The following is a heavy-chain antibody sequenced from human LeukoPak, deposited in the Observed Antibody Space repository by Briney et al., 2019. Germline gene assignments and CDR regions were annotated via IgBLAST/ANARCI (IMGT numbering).Heavy chain of an antibody. CDR1: EFTFSSYS. D-gene: IGHD2-15*01. CDR2: ISSSSSYI. Sequence: GGSLRLSCAASEFTFSSYSMSWVRQAPGKGLDWVSSISSSSSYIYYADSLKGRFTISRDNAKNSLYPQMNSLRAEDTAVYYCARGNSCSGGSCSYYFDYWGQGTLVTVSS. CDR3: ARGNSCSGGSCSYYFDY. J-gene: IGHJ4*02. V-gene: IGHV3-21*01.